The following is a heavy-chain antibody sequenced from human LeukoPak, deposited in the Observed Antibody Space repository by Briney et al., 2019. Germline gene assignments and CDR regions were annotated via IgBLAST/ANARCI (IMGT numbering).Heavy chain of an antibody. CDR2: IYSGGST. CDR3: ARYYYDSSRGFDT. Sequence: GSLRLSCAASGFTVSTNYMSWVRQAPGKGLEWVSVIYSGGSTYYADSVKGRFTIYRDNSKNTLYLQMHSLRAEDTAVYYCARYYYDSSRGFDTWGQGTLVTVSS. D-gene: IGHD3-22*01. V-gene: IGHV3-66*01. J-gene: IGHJ5*02. CDR1: GFTVSTNY.